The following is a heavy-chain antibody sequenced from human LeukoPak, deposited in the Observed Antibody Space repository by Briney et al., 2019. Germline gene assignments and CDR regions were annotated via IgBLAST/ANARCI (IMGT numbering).Heavy chain of an antibody. J-gene: IGHJ5*02. V-gene: IGHV1-46*01. Sequence: GASVKVSCKASGYTFTGYYMHWVRQAPGQGLEWLGMIDPSGGSTAYAQKFQGRVTVTRDTSTSTLYMELSSLRSDDTAIYYCARDLGLRGVTNWFDPWGQGTLVTVSS. D-gene: IGHD3-10*01. CDR2: IDPSGGST. CDR1: GYTFTGYY. CDR3: ARDLGLRGVTNWFDP.